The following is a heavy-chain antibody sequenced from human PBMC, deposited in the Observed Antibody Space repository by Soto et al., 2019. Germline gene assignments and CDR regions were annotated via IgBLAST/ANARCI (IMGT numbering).Heavy chain of an antibody. V-gene: IGHV4-34*01. Sequence: SETLSLTCAVYGGSFSGYYWSWIRQPPGKGLEWIGEINHSGSTNYNPSLTSRVTISVDTSKNQFSLKLSSVTAADTAVYYCARGLRRSSGGYMYNWFDPWGQGTLVTVSS. J-gene: IGHJ5*02. CDR3: ARGLRRSSGGYMYNWFDP. D-gene: IGHD6-19*01. CDR1: GGSFSGYY. CDR2: INHSGST.